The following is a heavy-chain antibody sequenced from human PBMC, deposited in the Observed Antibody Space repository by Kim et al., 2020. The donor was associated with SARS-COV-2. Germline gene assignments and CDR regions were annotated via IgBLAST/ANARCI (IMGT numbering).Heavy chain of an antibody. Sequence: GGSLRLSCAASGFTFSSYAMSWVRQAPGKGLEWVSAISGSGGSTYYADSVKGRFTISRDNSKNTLYLQMNSLRAEDTAVYYCASLLKGRWLQFGGACYWGQGTLVTVSS. J-gene: IGHJ4*02. CDR3: ASLLKGRWLQFGGACY. D-gene: IGHD5-12*01. CDR2: ISGSGGST. V-gene: IGHV3-23*01. CDR1: GFTFSSYA.